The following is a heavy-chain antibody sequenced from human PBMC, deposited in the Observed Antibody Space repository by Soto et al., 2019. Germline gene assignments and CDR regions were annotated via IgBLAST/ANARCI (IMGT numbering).Heavy chain of an antibody. Sequence: QVQLVQSGAEVKKPGASVKVSCKASGYTFTSYAMHWVRQAPGQRLEWMGWINAGNGNTKYSQKFQGRVTITRDTSASTAYMELSSLRSEDTAVYYCARVRVKCSSTSCYAFHWFDPWGQGTLVTVSS. CDR2: INAGNGNT. CDR3: ARVRVKCSSTSCYAFHWFDP. D-gene: IGHD2-2*01. CDR1: GYTFTSYA. J-gene: IGHJ5*02. V-gene: IGHV1-3*01.